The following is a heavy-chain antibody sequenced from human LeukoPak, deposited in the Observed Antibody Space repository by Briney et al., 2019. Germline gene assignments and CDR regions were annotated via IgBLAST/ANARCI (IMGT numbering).Heavy chain of an antibody. J-gene: IGHJ2*01. Sequence: GGSLRLSCAASGFTFSSYNMNWVRQAPGKGLEWVSSISSSSSYIYYADSVKGRFTISRDNAKNSLYLQMNSLRAEDTAVYYCARAYYDFWSGYAFDLWGRGTLVTVSS. CDR3: ARAYYDFWSGYAFDL. CDR1: GFTFSSYN. V-gene: IGHV3-21*01. CDR2: ISSSSSYI. D-gene: IGHD3-3*01.